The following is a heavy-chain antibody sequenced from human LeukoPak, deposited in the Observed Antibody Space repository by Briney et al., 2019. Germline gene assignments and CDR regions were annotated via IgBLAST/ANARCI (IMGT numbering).Heavy chain of an antibody. CDR2: IYSSGGT. J-gene: IGHJ5*02. D-gene: IGHD6-13*01. CDR3: AREDSLSSWYFDA. CDR1: GFTFSNAW. V-gene: IGHV4-4*07. Sequence: PGGSLRLSCAASGFTFSNAWMSWIRQPAGKGLEWIGRIYSSGGTNYNPSLKSRVTMSVDTSKNQVSLKVSSVTAADTAVYYCAREDSLSSWYFDAWGQGTLVTVSS.